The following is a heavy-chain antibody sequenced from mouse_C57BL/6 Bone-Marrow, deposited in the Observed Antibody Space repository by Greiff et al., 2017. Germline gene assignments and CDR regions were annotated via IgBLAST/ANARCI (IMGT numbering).Heavy chain of an antibody. CDR3: ARGDDDGYYDY. CDR1: GFTFSDYG. Sequence: EVKLMESGGGLVQPGGSLKLSCAASGFTFSDYGMAWVRQAPRKGPEWVAFISNLAYSIYYADTVTGRFTISRENANNTLYLEMSSLRSEDTAMYYCARGDDDGYYDYWGQGTTLTVSS. CDR2: ISNLAYSI. D-gene: IGHD2-3*01. J-gene: IGHJ2*01. V-gene: IGHV5-15*01.